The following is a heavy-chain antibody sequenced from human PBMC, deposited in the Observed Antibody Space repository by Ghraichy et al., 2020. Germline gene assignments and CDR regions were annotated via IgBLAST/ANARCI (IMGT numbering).Heavy chain of an antibody. D-gene: IGHD3-10*01. CDR1: GVPITTGDNH. Sequence: SETLSLTCSVSGVPITTGDNHWVWIRQPPGKGLEWIGLVHHSGLTYYNPSLKSRLTVSADTSKNHFSLRLNSVAAADTAVYYCARLRETSNWVDPWGQGILVIVSS. CDR2: VHHSGLT. CDR3: ARLRETSNWVDP. V-gene: IGHV4-39*01. J-gene: IGHJ5*02.